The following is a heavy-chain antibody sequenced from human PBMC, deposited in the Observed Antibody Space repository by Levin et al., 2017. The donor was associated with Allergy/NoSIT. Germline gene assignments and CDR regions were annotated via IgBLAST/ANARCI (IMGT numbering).Heavy chain of an antibody. V-gene: IGHV3-30*18. CDR3: AKDRADSSTSDFDY. D-gene: IGHD6-13*01. J-gene: IGHJ4*02. CDR2: ISSDGTNK. CDR1: GFTFSSYG. Sequence: AGGSLRLSCAASGFTFSSYGMHWVRQPPGKGLEWVAVISSDGTNKYYADSVKGQFTVSRDNSKSTLFLQMNSLRAEDTAMYDCAKDRADSSTSDFDYWGQGTLVTVSS.